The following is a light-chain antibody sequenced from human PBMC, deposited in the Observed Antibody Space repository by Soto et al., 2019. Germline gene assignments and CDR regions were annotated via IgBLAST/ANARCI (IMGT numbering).Light chain of an antibody. V-gene: IGKV1-39*01. CDR1: RTISTN. J-gene: IGKJ4*01. Sequence: DIQLTQYPSSLSASVGDTVTITCRASRTISTNLLWYHQKPGRAPNLLIYNASTLHSGVPSKFSGSGSGTDFTLTISGPQPEDFATYHCQQTYSDISFGGGTKVE. CDR2: NAS. CDR3: QQTYSDIS.